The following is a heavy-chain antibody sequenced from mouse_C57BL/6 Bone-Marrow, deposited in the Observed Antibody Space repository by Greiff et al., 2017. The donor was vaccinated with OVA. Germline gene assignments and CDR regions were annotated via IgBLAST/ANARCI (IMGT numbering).Heavy chain of an antibody. CDR1: GFSLSTFGMG. V-gene: IGHV8-8*01. D-gene: IGHD1-1*01. Sequence: QVTLKESGPGILQPSQTLSLTCSFSGFSLSTFGMGVGWIRQPSGKGLEWLAHIWWDDDKYYYPAFMSRLTISKDNTKNRVFLKIANVDTADTATNYCARKKKYYDSILVWGTGTTVTVSS. CDR2: IWWDDDK. J-gene: IGHJ1*03. CDR3: ARKKKYYDSILV.